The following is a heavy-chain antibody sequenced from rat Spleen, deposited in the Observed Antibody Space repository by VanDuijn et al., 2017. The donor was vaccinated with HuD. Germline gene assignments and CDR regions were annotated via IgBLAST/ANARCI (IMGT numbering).Heavy chain of an antibody. J-gene: IGHJ4*01. CDR1: GFTFSDYN. D-gene: IGHD1-2*01. V-gene: IGHV5-20*01. Sequence: EVQLVESGGGLVQPGRSLKLSCAASGFTFSDYNMAWIRQAPGKGLEWVASITNTGGGTYYPDSVKGRFTISRDNAKSTLYLQMNSLRSEDTATYYCARGAAISTGVMDAWGQGASVTVSS. CDR2: ITNTGGGT. CDR3: ARGAAISTGVMDA.